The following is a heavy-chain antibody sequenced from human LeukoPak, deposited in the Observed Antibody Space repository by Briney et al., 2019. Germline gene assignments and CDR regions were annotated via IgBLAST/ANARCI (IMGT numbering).Heavy chain of an antibody. V-gene: IGHV1-18*01. CDR3: ARERLSSSWYGYYYYGMDV. D-gene: IGHD6-13*01. CDR1: GYTFTSYG. Sequence: ASVKVSCKASGYTFTSYGISWVRQAPGQGLEWMGWISAYNGNTNYAQKLQGRVTMTTDTSTSTAYMELRSLRSDDTAVYYCARERLSSSWYGYYYYGMDVWGQGTTVTVSS. J-gene: IGHJ6*02. CDR2: ISAYNGNT.